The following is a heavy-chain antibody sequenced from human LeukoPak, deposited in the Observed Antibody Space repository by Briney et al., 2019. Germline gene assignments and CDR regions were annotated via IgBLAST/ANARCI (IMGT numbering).Heavy chain of an antibody. CDR1: GYTFTDYY. J-gene: IGHJ6*02. Sequence: ASVNVSCKASGYTFTDYYMHWVRQAPGQGREWMGWSNPNRGGTNYSQKFQGRVTMTTDTSISTAYMEVSRLRSDDTAVYYCARVRIEQQVDKYYYYAMHVWGQGTTFTVSS. D-gene: IGHD6-13*01. CDR2: SNPNRGGT. V-gene: IGHV1-2*02. CDR3: ARVRIEQQVDKYYYYAMHV.